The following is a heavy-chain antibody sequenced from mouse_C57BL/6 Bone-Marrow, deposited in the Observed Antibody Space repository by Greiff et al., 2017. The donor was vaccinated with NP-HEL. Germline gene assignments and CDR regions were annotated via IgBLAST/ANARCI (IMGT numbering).Heavy chain of an antibody. J-gene: IGHJ2*01. CDR3: ARQNSNSYFDY. V-gene: IGHV5-12*01. Sequence: EVNVVESGGGLVQPGGSLKLSCAASGFTFSDYYMYWVRQTPEKRLEWVAYISNGGGSTYYPDTVKGRFTISRDNAKNTLYLQMSRLKSEDTAMYYCARQNSNSYFDYWGQGTTLTVSS. D-gene: IGHD2-5*01. CDR2: ISNGGGST. CDR1: GFTFSDYY.